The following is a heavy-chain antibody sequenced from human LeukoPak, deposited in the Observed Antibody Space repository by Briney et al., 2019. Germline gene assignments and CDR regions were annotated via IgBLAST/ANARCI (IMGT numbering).Heavy chain of an antibody. Sequence: PGGSLRLSCAASGFTFSSYAMSWVRQAPGKGLEWVSAISGSGGSTYYADSVKGRFTISRDNSKNTLYLQMNSLRAEDTAVYYCAKSACEGSTSCYAGKAEYWGQGTLVTVSS. CDR3: AKSACEGSTSCYAGKAEY. CDR1: GFTFSSYA. V-gene: IGHV3-23*01. CDR2: ISGSGGST. D-gene: IGHD2-2*01. J-gene: IGHJ4*02.